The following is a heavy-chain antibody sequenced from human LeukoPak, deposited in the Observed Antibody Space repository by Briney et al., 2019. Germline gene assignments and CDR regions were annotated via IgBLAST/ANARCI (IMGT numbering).Heavy chain of an antibody. V-gene: IGHV3-7*01. D-gene: IGHD3-3*01. CDR2: IKQDGREK. CDR3: ARGGGILRFLEWLSSRGMDV. CDR1: GFTFSSYW. J-gene: IGHJ6*04. Sequence: GGSLRLSCALSGFTFSSYWMRCVREAPGGGLEWVANIKQDGREKYYVDSVKGRFTISRDNAKNALYLQMNSLRAADTAVYYCARGGGILRFLEWLSSRGMDVWGEGTTGTVSS.